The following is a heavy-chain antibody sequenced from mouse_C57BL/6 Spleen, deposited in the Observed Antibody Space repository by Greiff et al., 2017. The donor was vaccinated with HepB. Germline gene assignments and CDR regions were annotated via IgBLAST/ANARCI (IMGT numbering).Heavy chain of an antibody. J-gene: IGHJ4*01. CDR3: EREENYYGSSYYYAMDY. V-gene: IGHV1-64*01. CDR2: IHPNSGST. Sequence: QVQLQQPGAELVKPGASVKLSCKASGYTFTSYWMHWVKQRPGQGLEWIGMIHPNSGSTNYNEKFKSKATLTVDKSSSTAYMQLRSLTYEDSAVYYSEREENYYGSSYYYAMDYWGQGTSVTVSS. CDR1: GYTFTSYW. D-gene: IGHD1-1*01.